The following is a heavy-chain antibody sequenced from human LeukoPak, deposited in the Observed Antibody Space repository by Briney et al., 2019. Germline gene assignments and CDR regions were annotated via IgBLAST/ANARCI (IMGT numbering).Heavy chain of an antibody. Sequence: GGSLRLSCAASGFTVSSNYMSWVRQAPGKGLEWVSVIYSGGSTYYADSVKGRFTISRDNSKNTLYLQMNSLRAEDTAVYYCARDGVGATYYYYAMDVWGQGTTVTVSS. CDR3: ARDGVGATYYYYAMDV. J-gene: IGHJ6*02. CDR2: IYSGGST. CDR1: GFTVSSNY. D-gene: IGHD1-26*01. V-gene: IGHV3-53*01.